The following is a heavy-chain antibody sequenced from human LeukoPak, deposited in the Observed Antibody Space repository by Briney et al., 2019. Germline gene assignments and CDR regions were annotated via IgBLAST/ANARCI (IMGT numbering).Heavy chain of an antibody. CDR1: GGSFSGYY. Sequence: SETLSLTCAVYGGSFSGYYWSWIRRPPGKGLEWIGEINHSGSTNYNPSLKSRVTISVDTSKNQFSLKLSSVTAADTAVYYCAIHIVVVPAAKKKNWFDPWGQGTLVTVSS. CDR3: AIHIVVVPAAKKKNWFDP. J-gene: IGHJ5*02. D-gene: IGHD2-2*01. CDR2: INHSGST. V-gene: IGHV4-34*01.